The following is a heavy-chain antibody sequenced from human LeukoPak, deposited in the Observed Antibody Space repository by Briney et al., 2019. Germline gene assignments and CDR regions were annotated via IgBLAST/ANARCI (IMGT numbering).Heavy chain of an antibody. D-gene: IGHD3-22*01. V-gene: IGHV3-33*01. Sequence: PGGSLRLSCAASGFTFSSYGMHWVRQAPGKGLEWVAVIWYDGSNKYYADSVKGRFTISRDNSKNTLYLQMNSLRAEDTAVYYCARGAYYYDSSGYYLAHSFDYWGQGTLVTVSS. CDR3: ARGAYYYDSSGYYLAHSFDY. CDR1: GFTFSSYG. J-gene: IGHJ4*02. CDR2: IWYDGSNK.